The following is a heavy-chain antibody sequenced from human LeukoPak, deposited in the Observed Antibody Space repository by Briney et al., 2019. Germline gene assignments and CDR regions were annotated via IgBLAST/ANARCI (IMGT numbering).Heavy chain of an antibody. Sequence: SETLSLTCTVYGGSISSSFNYWAWIRQPPGKGLDWIGSIYESGSAYYNPTLKSRITMSIDTSENQFSLKLTSVTAADTAVYYCARHYGPWGQGTLVTVSS. CDR2: IYESGSA. CDR3: ARHYGP. V-gene: IGHV4-39*01. CDR1: GGSISSSFNY. D-gene: IGHD3-16*01. J-gene: IGHJ5*02.